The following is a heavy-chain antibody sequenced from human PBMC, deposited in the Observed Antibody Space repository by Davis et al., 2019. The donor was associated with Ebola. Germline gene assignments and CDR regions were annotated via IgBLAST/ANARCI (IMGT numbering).Heavy chain of an antibody. J-gene: IGHJ4*02. D-gene: IGHD4-23*01. CDR1: GFTFSDYY. V-gene: IGHV3-11*01. CDR2: ISSSGSTI. Sequence: PGGSLRLSCAASGFTFSDYYMSWIRQAPGKGLEWVSYISSSGSTIYYADSLKGRFTISRDNAKNSLYLQMNSLRVEDTAVYYCARDPATVVTPDYFDYWGQGTLVTVSS. CDR3: ARDPATVVTPDYFDY.